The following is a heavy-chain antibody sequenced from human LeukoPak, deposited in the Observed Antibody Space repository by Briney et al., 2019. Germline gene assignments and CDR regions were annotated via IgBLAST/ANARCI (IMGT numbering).Heavy chain of an antibody. V-gene: IGHV3-69-1*02. J-gene: IGHJ4*02. Sequence: PGGSLRLSCAASGPAFFTHNFHWVRQAPAKGLEWVAFIRRRGAIHYADSVKGRFTLSGDNAQNSLFLQINSLRVEDTPLYYCARDIDSDTRDYWGQGTLVIVSS. CDR3: ARDIDSDTRDY. CDR2: IRRRGAI. CDR1: GPAFFTHN. D-gene: IGHD3-9*01.